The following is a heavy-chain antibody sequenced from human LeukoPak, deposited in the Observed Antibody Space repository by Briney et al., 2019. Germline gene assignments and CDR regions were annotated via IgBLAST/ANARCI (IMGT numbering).Heavy chain of an antibody. CDR2: INHSGST. D-gene: IGHD5-18*01. CDR1: GGSFSGYY. J-gene: IGHJ4*02. CDR3: AGGRGSFGYSYGYVY. V-gene: IGHV4-34*01. Sequence: SETLSLTCAVYGGSFSGYYWSWIRQPPGKGLEWIGEINHSGSTNYNPSLKSRVTISVDTSKNQFSLKLSSVTAADTAVYYCAGGRGSFGYSYGYVYWGQGTLVTVSS.